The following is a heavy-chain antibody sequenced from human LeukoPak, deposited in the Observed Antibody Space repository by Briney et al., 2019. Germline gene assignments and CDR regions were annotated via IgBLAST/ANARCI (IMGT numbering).Heavy chain of an antibody. CDR3: AREPPGYGSLYDD. CDR2: IYYSGST. D-gene: IGHD3-10*01. J-gene: IGHJ4*02. V-gene: IGHV4-61*01. CDR1: GGSVSSGSYY. Sequence: PSETLSLTCTVSGGSVSSGSYYWSWIRQPPGKGLEWIGYIYYSGSTNYNPSLKSRVTISVDTSKNQFSLKLSSVTAADTAEYYCAREPPGYGSLYDDWGQGTLVTVSS.